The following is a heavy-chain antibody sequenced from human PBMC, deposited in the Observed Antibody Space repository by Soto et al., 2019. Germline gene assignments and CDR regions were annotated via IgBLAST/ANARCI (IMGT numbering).Heavy chain of an antibody. CDR3: ARDGIAASYYGMDV. CDR1: GFTFSSYS. Sequence: EVRLVESGGGLVKPGGSLRLSCAASGFTFSSYSMNWVRQAPGKGLEWVSSISSSSSYIYYADSVKGRFTISRDNAKNSLYLQMNSLRAEDTAVYYCARDGIAASYYGMDVWGQGTTVTVSS. J-gene: IGHJ6*02. CDR2: ISSSSSYI. V-gene: IGHV3-21*01. D-gene: IGHD6-13*01.